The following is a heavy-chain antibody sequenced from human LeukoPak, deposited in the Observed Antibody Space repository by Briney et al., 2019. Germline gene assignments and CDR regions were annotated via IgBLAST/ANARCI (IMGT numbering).Heavy chain of an antibody. J-gene: IGHJ4*02. D-gene: IGHD4-17*01. Sequence: GGSLRLSCAASGFTFSSYAMSWVRQAPGKGLEWVSAISGSGGSTYYADSVKGRFTISRDNSKNTLYLQMNSLRAEDTAVYYCATDTPLYGDYSPFDYWGQGTLVTVSS. CDR3: ATDTPLYGDYSPFDY. CDR1: GFTFSSYA. CDR2: ISGSGGST. V-gene: IGHV3-23*01.